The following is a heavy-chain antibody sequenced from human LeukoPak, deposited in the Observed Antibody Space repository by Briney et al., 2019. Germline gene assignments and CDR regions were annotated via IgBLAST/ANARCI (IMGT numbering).Heavy chain of an antibody. CDR1: GFTFSSYA. J-gene: IGHJ4*02. Sequence: AGGSLRLSCAASGFTFSSYAMSWVRQAPGKGLEWVAVISYDGSNKYYADSVKGRFTISRDNSKNTLYLQMNSLRAEDTAVYYCAREIHKSGDSSSWLPSPVGYWGQGTLVTVSS. CDR3: AREIHKSGDSSSWLPSPVGY. CDR2: ISYDGSNK. D-gene: IGHD6-13*01. V-gene: IGHV3-30-3*01.